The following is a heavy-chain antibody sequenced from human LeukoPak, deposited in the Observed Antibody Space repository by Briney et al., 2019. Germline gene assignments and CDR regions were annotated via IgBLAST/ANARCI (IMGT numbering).Heavy chain of an antibody. Sequence: GASVKVSCKASGYTFTGYYIHWVRQAPGQGLEWMGWINPNSGGTNFAQKFQGRVTMTRDTSISTAYMELSRLRSDDTAVYYCARDPYYYASGSYVDYWGQGTLVTVSS. CDR3: ARDPYYYASGSYVDY. D-gene: IGHD3-10*01. J-gene: IGHJ4*02. V-gene: IGHV1-2*02. CDR1: GYTFTGYY. CDR2: INPNSGGT.